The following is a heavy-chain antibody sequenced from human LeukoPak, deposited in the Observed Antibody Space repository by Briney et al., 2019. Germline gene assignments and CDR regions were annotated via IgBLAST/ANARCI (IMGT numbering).Heavy chain of an antibody. CDR1: GFTVSSNY. CDR3: ARPNGGVFDY. Sequence: GGSLRLSCAASGFTVSSNYMSWVRQIPGRGLEWLSIIYSGGDTYYPDSLKGRFTISRDNSKNTLYLQMNSLRAEDTAIYYCARPNGGVFDYWGQGTLVTVSS. V-gene: IGHV3-66*04. D-gene: IGHD3-3*01. CDR2: IYSGGDT. J-gene: IGHJ4*02.